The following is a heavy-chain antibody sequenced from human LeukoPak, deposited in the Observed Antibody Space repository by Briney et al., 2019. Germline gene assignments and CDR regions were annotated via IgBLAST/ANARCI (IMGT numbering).Heavy chain of an antibody. CDR3: AKVITYDSSGYYRHPDY. CDR2: ISYDTNIK. J-gene: IGHJ4*02. CDR1: GFTFSSYG. Sequence: GGSLRLSCAASGFTFSSYGMHWVRQAPGKGLEWVAVISYDTNIKSYADSVKGRFTISRDNSKNTLYLQVNSLRAEDTAVYYCAKVITYDSSGYYRHPDYWGQGTLVTVSS. D-gene: IGHD3-22*01. V-gene: IGHV3-30*18.